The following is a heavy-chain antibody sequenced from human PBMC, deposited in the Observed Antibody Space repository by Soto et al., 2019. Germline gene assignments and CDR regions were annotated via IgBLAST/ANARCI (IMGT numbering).Heavy chain of an antibody. CDR2: INHSGST. V-gene: IGHV4-34*01. CDR1: GGSFSGYY. CDR3: ARGRFAARHFRGYFDY. Sequence: LTAPETLSLTCAVYGGSFSGYYWSWIRQPPGKGLEWIGEINHSGSTNYNPSLKSRVTISVDTSKNQFSLKLSSVTAADTAVYYCARGRFAARHFRGYFDYWGQGTLVTVSS. D-gene: IGHD6-6*01. J-gene: IGHJ4*02.